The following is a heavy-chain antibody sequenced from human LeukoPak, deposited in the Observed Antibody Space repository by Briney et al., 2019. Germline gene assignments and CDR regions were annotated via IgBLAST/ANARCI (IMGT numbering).Heavy chain of an antibody. CDR2: IYSGGST. CDR1: GFTVSSNY. CDR3: ARSEYSSGWYAWGIFDY. Sequence: PGGSLRLSCAASGFTVSSNYMSWVRQAPGKGLEWVSVIYSGGSTYYADSVKGRFTISRDNSKNTLYLQMNSLRAEDTAVYYCARSEYSSGWYAWGIFDYWGQGTLVTVSS. D-gene: IGHD6-19*01. J-gene: IGHJ4*02. V-gene: IGHV3-53*01.